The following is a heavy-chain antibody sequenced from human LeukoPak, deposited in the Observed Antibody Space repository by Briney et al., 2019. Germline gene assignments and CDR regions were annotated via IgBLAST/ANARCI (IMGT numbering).Heavy chain of an antibody. V-gene: IGHV1-2*04. D-gene: IGHD1-26*01. CDR3: ARTYSGSYYFVY. CDR2: INPDSGGT. J-gene: IGHJ4*02. Sequence: ASVKVSCKASGYTFTGYYMHWVRQAPGQGLEWMGWINPDSGGTNYAQKFQGWVTMTRDTSISTAYMELSRLRSDDTVVYYCARTYSGSYYFVYWGQGTLVTVSS. CDR1: GYTFTGYY.